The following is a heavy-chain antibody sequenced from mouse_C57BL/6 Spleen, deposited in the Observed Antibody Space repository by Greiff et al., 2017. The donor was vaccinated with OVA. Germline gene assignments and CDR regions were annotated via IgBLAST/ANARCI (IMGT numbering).Heavy chain of an antibody. V-gene: IGHV1-82*01. Sequence: QVQLKESGPELVKPGASVKISCKASGYAFSSSWMNWVKQRPGKGLEWIGRIYPGDGDTNYNGKFKGKATLTADKSSSTAYMQLSSLTSEDSAVYFCAREDYYGYWGQGTTLTVSS. J-gene: IGHJ2*01. CDR1: GYAFSSSW. D-gene: IGHD1-1*01. CDR2: IYPGDGDT. CDR3: AREDYYGY.